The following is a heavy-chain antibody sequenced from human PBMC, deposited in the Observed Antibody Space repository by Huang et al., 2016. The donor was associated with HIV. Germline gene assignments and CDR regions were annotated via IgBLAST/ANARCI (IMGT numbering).Heavy chain of an antibody. CDR1: GGSFSGYF. V-gene: IGHV4-34*01. CDR3: AREIMISFGGPFDS. D-gene: IGHD3-16*01. J-gene: IGHJ5*01. Sequence: QVQLEQWGAGLLKPSETLSLTCAVYGGSFSGYFWNWIRQSPGKGLEWIGQINHGGFTDYNPSLKSRATISVNTSKNQFSLKLTSVTAADTAIYYCAREIMISFGGPFDSWGHGNLVTVSS. CDR2: INHGGFT.